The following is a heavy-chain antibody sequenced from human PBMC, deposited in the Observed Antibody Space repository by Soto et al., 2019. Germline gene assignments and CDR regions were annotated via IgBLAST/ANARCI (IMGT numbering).Heavy chain of an antibody. CDR2: IYHSGST. D-gene: IGHD3-22*01. Sequence: SETLSLTCAVSGGSISSGGYSWSWIRQPPGKGLEWIGYIYHSGSTYYNPSLKSRVTISVDRSKNQFSLKLSSVTAADTAVYYCAXARAYYYDSSGRNWFDPWGPGTLVTVSS. V-gene: IGHV4-30-2*01. J-gene: IGHJ5*02. CDR3: AXARAYYYDSSGRNWFDP. CDR1: GGSISSGGYS.